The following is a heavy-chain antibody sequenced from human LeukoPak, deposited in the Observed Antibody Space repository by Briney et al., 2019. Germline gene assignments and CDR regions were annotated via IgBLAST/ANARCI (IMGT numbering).Heavy chain of an antibody. V-gene: IGHV4-30-2*06. CDR1: GGSISSTGYS. Sequence: TSETLSLTCAVSGGSISSTGYSWSWIRQSPGKGLEWIGYIYHSGGTYYNPSLRSRVTISIDRSKNQFSLNLSSVTAADTAVYYCGVVVPAASLEYWGQGTLVTVSS. CDR2: IYHSGGT. J-gene: IGHJ4*02. D-gene: IGHD2-2*01. CDR3: GVVVPAASLEY.